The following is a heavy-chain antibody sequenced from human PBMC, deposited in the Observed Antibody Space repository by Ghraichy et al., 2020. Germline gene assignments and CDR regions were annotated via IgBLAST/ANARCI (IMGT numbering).Heavy chain of an antibody. D-gene: IGHD2-15*01. CDR2: IIPIFGTA. CDR3: AREKTPKIYQLWFDP. CDR1: GGTFSSYA. Sequence: SVKVSCKASGGTFSSYAISWVRQAPGQGLEWMGGIIPIFGTANYAQKFQGRVTITADESTSTAYMELSSLRSEDTAVYYCAREKTPKIYQLWFDPWGQGTLVTVSS. V-gene: IGHV1-69*13. J-gene: IGHJ5*02.